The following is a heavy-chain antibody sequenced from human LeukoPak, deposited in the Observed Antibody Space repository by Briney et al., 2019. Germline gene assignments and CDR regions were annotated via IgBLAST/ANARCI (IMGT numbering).Heavy chain of an antibody. Sequence: TSGGSLRLSCAASGFTFSSYSMNWDRQAPGKGLEWVSSISSSSTYIYYADSVKGRLTISRDNAKNSLYLQMNSLRAEDTAVYYCARDHYGYCSSTSCYTKSYGMDVWGQGTTVTVSS. CDR2: ISSSSTYI. V-gene: IGHV3-21*01. CDR3: ARDHYGYCSSTSCYTKSYGMDV. CDR1: GFTFSSYS. D-gene: IGHD2-2*02. J-gene: IGHJ6*02.